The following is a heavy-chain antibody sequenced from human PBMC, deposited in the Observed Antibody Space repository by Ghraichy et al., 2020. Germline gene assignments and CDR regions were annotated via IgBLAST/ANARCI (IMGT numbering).Heavy chain of an antibody. V-gene: IGHV4-4*07. CDR3: ARDSPGNSYFYP. D-gene: IGHD3-10*01. Sequence: SETLSLTCTVSGGYISSYYWSWIRQPAAKGLEWIGRIYSSGNTNYNPSLRSRVTMSLDTSKNQFSLKLSSVTAADTAVYYCARDSPGNSYFYPWGQGTLVTVSS. J-gene: IGHJ5*02. CDR1: GGYISSYY. CDR2: IYSSGNT.